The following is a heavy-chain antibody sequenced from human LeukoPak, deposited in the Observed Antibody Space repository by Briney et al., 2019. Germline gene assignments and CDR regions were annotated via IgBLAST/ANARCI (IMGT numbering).Heavy chain of an antibody. V-gene: IGHV4-59*08. Sequence: SETLSLTCTVSGGSISSYYWSWIRQPPGKGLEWIGYIYYSGSTNYNPSLKSRVTISVDTSKNQFSLKLSSVTAADTAVYYCARRTIVGATRYYFDYWGQGTLVTVSS. D-gene: IGHD1-26*01. CDR3: ARRTIVGATRYYFDY. CDR2: IYYSGST. CDR1: GGSISSYY. J-gene: IGHJ4*02.